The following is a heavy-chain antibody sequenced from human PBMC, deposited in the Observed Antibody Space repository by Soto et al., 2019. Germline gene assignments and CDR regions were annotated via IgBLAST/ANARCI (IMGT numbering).Heavy chain of an antibody. CDR3: ARGRRRGYYYDSSGTRRAFDI. D-gene: IGHD3-22*01. J-gene: IGHJ3*02. CDR1: GGSFSGYY. V-gene: IGHV4-34*01. CDR2: INHNGST. Sequence: PSETLSLTCAVYGGSFSGYYWSWIRQPPGKGLEWIGEINHNGSTNYNPSLKSRVTISVDTSKNQFSLKLSSVTAADTAVYYCARGRRRGYYYDSSGTRRAFDIWGQGTMVTVSS.